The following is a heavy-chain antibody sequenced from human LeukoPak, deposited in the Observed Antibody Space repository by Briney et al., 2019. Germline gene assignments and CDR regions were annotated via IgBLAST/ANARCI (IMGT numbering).Heavy chain of an antibody. Sequence: SVKVSCKASGGTFSSYAISWVRQAPGQGLEWMGGIIPIFVTANYAQKFQGRVTITADESTSTAYMELSSLRSEDTAVYYCARAKPPTVKGQYYFDYWGQGALVTVSS. V-gene: IGHV1-69*13. CDR2: IIPIFVTA. CDR3: ARAKPPTVKGQYYFDY. D-gene: IGHD4-17*01. J-gene: IGHJ4*02. CDR1: GGTFSSYA.